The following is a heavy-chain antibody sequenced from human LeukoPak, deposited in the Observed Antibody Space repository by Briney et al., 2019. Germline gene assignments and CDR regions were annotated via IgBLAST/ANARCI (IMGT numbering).Heavy chain of an antibody. J-gene: IGHJ4*02. V-gene: IGHV3-53*01. D-gene: IGHD3-10*01. CDR2: IYSGGST. CDR3: ANDYRSGSFHDF. CDR1: GFTVSSNY. Sequence: SGESLRLSCAASGFTVSSNYMSWVRQAPGKGLEWVSVIYSGGSTYYADSVKGRFTISRDNSKNTQYLQMNTLRAEDTAVYYCANDYRSGSFHDFWGQGTLVTVSA.